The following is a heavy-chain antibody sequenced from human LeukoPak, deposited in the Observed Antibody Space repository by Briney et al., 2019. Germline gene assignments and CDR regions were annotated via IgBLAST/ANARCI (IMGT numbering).Heavy chain of an antibody. D-gene: IGHD2-2*01. CDR2: ISAYNGNT. J-gene: IGHJ5*02. V-gene: IGHV1-18*01. Sequence: GASVKVSCKASGYTLASYGISCVRQAPGQGLEWMGWISAYNGNTNYAQNLQGRVTMTPDTATSTVYMELRSLRSNDTAVYYCARDRVMVDLGYCSGTSCPPPDWFDPWGQGTLVTVSS. CDR1: GYTLASYG. CDR3: ARDRVMVDLGYCSGTSCPPPDWFDP.